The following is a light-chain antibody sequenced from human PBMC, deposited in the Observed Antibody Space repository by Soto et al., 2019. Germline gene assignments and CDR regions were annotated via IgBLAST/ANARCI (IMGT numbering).Light chain of an antibody. J-gene: IGKJ1*01. V-gene: IGKV1-6*01. CDR1: QGMSND. Sequence: AIQMTQSPSSLSASVGDRVTITCRASQGMSNDLGWHQQKPGKAPKLLIYAASSLQSGVPSRFSGSGSGTDFTLTISSLQPEDFANYYCLQDYNYPLTFGQGTKVEIK. CDR2: AAS. CDR3: LQDYNYPLT.